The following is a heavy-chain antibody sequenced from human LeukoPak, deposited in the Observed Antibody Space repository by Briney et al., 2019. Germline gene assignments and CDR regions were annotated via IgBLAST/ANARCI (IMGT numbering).Heavy chain of an antibody. CDR1: GYTFTSYY. V-gene: IGHV1-46*01. D-gene: IGHD3-3*01. CDR2: INPSGGST. Sequence: ASVKVSCKASGYTFTSYYIHWVRQAPGQGLEWMGLINPSGGSTNYAQKFQGRVTMTRDTSTSTVYMELSSLRSEDTAVYYCARAPRITIFGVVKNWFDPWGQGTLVTVSS. CDR3: ARAPRITIFGVVKNWFDP. J-gene: IGHJ5*02.